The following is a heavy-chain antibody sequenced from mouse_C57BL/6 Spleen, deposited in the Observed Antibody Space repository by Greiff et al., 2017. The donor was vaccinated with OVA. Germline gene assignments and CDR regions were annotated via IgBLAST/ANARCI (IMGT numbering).Heavy chain of an antibody. CDR2: INPNNGGT. J-gene: IGHJ4*01. D-gene: IGHD2-5*01. V-gene: IGHV1-18*01. Sequence: VQLKESGPELVKPGASVKIPCTASGYTFTDYNMDWVKQSHGKSLEWIGDINPNNGGTIYNQKFKGQATLTVDKSSSTAYMELRSLTSEDTAVYYWARKIYSNCAMDYWGQGTSVTVSS. CDR3: ARKIYSNCAMDY. CDR1: GYTFTDYN.